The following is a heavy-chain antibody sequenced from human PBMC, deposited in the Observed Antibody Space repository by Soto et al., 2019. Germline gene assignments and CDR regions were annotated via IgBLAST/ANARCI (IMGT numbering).Heavy chain of an antibody. J-gene: IGHJ4*02. CDR3: ARGAGFIDY. CDR2: INHSGST. CDR1: GGSFSGYY. Sequence: TSETLSLTCAVYGGSFSGYYWSWIRQPPGKGLEWIGEINHSGSTNYNPSLKSRVTISVDTSKNQFSLKLSSVTAADTAVYYCARGAGFIDYWGQGTLVTVSS. V-gene: IGHV4-34*01.